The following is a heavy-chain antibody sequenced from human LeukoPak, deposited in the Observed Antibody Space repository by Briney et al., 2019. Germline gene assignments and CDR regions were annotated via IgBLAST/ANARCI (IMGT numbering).Heavy chain of an antibody. CDR1: GYTFTSYG. J-gene: IGHJ4*02. V-gene: IGHV1-18*01. CDR3: ARGPYGSGSYYKFDY. Sequence: GASVKVSCKASGYTFTSYGISWVRQSPGQGLEWMGWISAYNGNTNYAQKLQGRVTRTTDTSTSTAYMELRSLRSDDTAVYYCARGPYGSGSYYKFDYWGQGTLVTVSS. CDR2: ISAYNGNT. D-gene: IGHD3-10*01.